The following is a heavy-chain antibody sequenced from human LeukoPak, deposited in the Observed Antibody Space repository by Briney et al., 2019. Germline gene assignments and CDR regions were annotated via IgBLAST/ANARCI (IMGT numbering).Heavy chain of an antibody. CDR2: ISSSSSTI. D-gene: IGHD5-18*01. CDR3: ARDPGYSYGYVLDY. Sequence: PGGSLRLSCAASGFTFSSYWMNWVRQAPGKGLEWVSYISSSSSTIYYADSVKGRFTISRDNAKNSLYLQMNSLRDEDTAVYYCARDPGYSYGYVLDYWGQGTLVTVSS. CDR1: GFTFSSYW. V-gene: IGHV3-48*02. J-gene: IGHJ4*02.